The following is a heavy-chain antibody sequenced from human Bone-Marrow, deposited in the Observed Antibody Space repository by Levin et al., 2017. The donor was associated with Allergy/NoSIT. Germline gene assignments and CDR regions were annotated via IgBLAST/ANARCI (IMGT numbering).Heavy chain of an antibody. J-gene: IGHJ6*02. CDR3: AKDYGTGIPYYYGIAV. CDR1: GFTFDDYA. V-gene: IGHV3-9*01. CDR2: IIWNSGKS. D-gene: IGHD3/OR15-3a*01. Sequence: PGGSLRLSCAASGFTFDDYAMHWVRQVPGKGLEWVSGIIWNSGKSVYADSVKGRFAMSRDNAKKSLYLQMNSLRVEDPALYYCAKDYGTGIPYYYGIAVWGQGTTVTVSS.